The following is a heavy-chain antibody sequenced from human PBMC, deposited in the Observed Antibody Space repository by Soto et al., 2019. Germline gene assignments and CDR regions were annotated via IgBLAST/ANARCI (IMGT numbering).Heavy chain of an antibody. J-gene: IGHJ4*02. CDR3: AKTFGSNWLLDY. D-gene: IGHD1-26*01. V-gene: IGHV3-23*01. CDR1: GFIFSDYG. CDR2: MSGSGGSR. Sequence: EVRLSESGGGLVQPEGSLRLSCEGSGFIFSDYGISWVRQSPEKGLQWVSAMSGSGGSRYYADSVKGRFTISRDNSKNTVYLQMSSLRGDDTAIYYCAKTFGSNWLLDYWGQGTLVTVSS.